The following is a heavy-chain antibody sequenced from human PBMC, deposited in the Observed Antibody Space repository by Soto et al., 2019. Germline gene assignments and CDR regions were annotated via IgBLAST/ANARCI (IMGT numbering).Heavy chain of an antibody. V-gene: IGHV4-34*01. Sequence: PSETLSLTCAVYGGSFSGYYWSWIRQPPGKGLEWIGEINHSGSTNYNPSLKSRVTISVDTSKNQISLKLSSVTAADTAVYYCARDARSWSGYAPNYLDYWGQGTMVTVSS. J-gene: IGHJ4*02. D-gene: IGHD3-3*01. CDR2: INHSGST. CDR1: GGSFSGYY. CDR3: ARDARSWSGYAPNYLDY.